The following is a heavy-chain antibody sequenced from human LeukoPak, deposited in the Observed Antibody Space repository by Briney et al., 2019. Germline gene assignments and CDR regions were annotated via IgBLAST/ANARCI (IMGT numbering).Heavy chain of an antibody. V-gene: IGHV3-23*01. J-gene: IGHJ5*02. Sequence: GGSLRLSCAASGFTFSSYAMSWVRQAPGKGLEWVSAISGSGGSTYYADFVKGRFTISRDNSKNTLYLQMNSLRAEDTAVYYCADWYSSSWYFPGWFDPWGQGTLVTVSS. CDR3: ADWYSSSWYFPGWFDP. D-gene: IGHD6-13*01. CDR2: ISGSGGST. CDR1: GFTFSSYA.